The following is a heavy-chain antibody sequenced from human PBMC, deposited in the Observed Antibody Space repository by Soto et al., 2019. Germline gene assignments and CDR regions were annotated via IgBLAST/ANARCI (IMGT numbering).Heavy chain of an antibody. V-gene: IGHV3-9*01. Sequence: QLVESGGGLVQPGRSLRLSCAASGFTFDDYAMHWVRQAPGNGLEWVSGISWSGDNMAYAGAEKGRFITSRDDVKNCLYVQMNSPRVPDTAVYDCVIVSYSSLTTLGSAFDVWGQGTMVTVS. CDR1: GFTFDDYA. CDR2: ISWSGDNM. D-gene: IGHD4-4*01. J-gene: IGHJ3*01. CDR3: VIVSYSSLTTLGSAFDV.